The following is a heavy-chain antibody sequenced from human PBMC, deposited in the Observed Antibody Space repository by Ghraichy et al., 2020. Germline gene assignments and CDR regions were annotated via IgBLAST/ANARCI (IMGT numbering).Heavy chain of an antibody. D-gene: IGHD6-19*01. V-gene: IGHV3-30*03. CDR3: ARSPRDVQFNFVMDV. Sequence: GGSLRLSCAASKFAFINYAIHWVRQAPGKGLEWVAVISSDGRNEYYVDSVKGRFTFSRDNSKNRLYLQMNSLRPEDTAVYYCARSPRDVQFNFVMDVWGQGTTVTVSS. CDR1: KFAFINYA. CDR2: ISSDGRNE. J-gene: IGHJ6*02.